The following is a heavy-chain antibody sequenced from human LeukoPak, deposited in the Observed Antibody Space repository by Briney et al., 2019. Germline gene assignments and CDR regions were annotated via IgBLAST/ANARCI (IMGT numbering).Heavy chain of an antibody. CDR1: GFTFSSYE. CDR2: ISSSGSTI. CDR3: ASSQVGYFDY. J-gene: IGHJ4*02. V-gene: IGHV3-48*03. Sequence: SGGSLRLSCAASGFTFSSYEMNWVRQAPGKGLEWVSYISSSGSTICYADSVKGRFTISRDNAKNSLYLQMNGLRAEDTAVYYCASSQVGYFDYWGQGTLVTVSS. D-gene: IGHD2-2*01.